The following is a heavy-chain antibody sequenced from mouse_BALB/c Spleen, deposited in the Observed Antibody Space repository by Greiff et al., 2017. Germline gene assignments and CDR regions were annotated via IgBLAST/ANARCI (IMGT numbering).Heavy chain of an antibody. CDR1: GFTFSSYA. Sequence: EVQRVESGGGLVKPGGSLKLSCAASGFTFSSYAMSWVRQTPEKRLEWVATISSGGSYTYYPDSVKGRFTISRDNAKNTLYLQMSSLRSEDTAMYYCARTGDDWGQGTSVTVSS. J-gene: IGHJ4*01. CDR2: ISSGGSYT. V-gene: IGHV5-9-3*01. CDR3: ARTGDD.